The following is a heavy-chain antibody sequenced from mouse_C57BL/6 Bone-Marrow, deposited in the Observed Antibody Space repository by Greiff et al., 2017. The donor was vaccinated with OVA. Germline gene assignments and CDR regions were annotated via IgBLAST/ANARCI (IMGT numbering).Heavy chain of an antibody. V-gene: IGHV2-9*01. CDR3: AKTPSYGSRKRDGFAY. CDR1: GFSLTSYG. J-gene: IGHJ3*01. CDR2: IWGGGST. Sequence: QVQLQQSGPGLVAPSQRLSITCTVSGFSLTSYGVDWVRQPPGKGLEWLGVIWGGGSTNYNSALMSRLSISKDNSKSQVFLNMNSIQSDETAMYVCAKTPSYGSRKRDGFAYWGQGTLVTVSA. D-gene: IGHD2-1*01.